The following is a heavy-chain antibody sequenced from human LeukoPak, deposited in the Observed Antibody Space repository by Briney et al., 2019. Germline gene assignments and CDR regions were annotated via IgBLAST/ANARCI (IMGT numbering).Heavy chain of an antibody. J-gene: IGHJ4*02. CDR3: ARDGGDYGRVA. Sequence: SETLSLTCTVSGGSISSYYWTWIRQPPGKGLEWIGYIYYSGSTYYNPSLKSRVTISVDTSKNQFSLKLSSVTAADTAVYYCARDGGDYGRVAWGQGTLVTVSS. CDR1: GGSISSYY. CDR2: IYYSGST. V-gene: IGHV4-59*12. D-gene: IGHD4-17*01.